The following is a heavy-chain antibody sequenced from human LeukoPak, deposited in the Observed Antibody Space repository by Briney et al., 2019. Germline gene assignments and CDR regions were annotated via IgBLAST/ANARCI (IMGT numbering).Heavy chain of an antibody. Sequence: GGSLRLSCAASGFTFSSYAMHWVRQAPGKGLEWVAVISYDGSNKYYANSVKGRFTISRDNYKSTLFLQMNSLSAADTAVYYCGRQVAPGQWLVNLWGQGTLVTVSS. J-gene: IGHJ5*02. V-gene: IGHV3-30*01. CDR2: ISYDGSNK. CDR1: GFTFSSYA. CDR3: GRQVAPGQWLVNL. D-gene: IGHD6-19*01.